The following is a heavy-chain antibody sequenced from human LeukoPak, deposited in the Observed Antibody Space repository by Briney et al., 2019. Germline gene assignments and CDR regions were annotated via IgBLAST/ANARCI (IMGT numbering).Heavy chain of an antibody. J-gene: IGHJ4*02. Sequence: VASVKVSCKASGYTFTSYGISWVRQAPGQGLEWMGWISAYNGNTNYAQKVQGRVTMTTDTSTSTAYMELRSLRSDDTAVYYCARGGDNVVVPAAMDYWGQGTLVTVSS. CDR1: GYTFTSYG. V-gene: IGHV1-18*01. CDR3: ARGGDNVVVPAAMDY. D-gene: IGHD2-2*01. CDR2: ISAYNGNT.